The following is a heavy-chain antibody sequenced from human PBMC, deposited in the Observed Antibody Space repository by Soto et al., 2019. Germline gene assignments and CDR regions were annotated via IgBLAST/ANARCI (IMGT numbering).Heavy chain of an antibody. CDR1: GFTFDYYA. CDR3: AKDTEHGGYGYYYGMDV. J-gene: IGHJ6*02. D-gene: IGHD6-13*01. V-gene: IGHV3-9*01. CDR2: ISWNSGSI. Sequence: GGSLTLTCAAYGFTFDYYALHWVRQAPGKGLEWVSGISWNSGSIGYADSVKGLFTISRDNAKNSLYLQMNSLRAEDTAWYYCAKDTEHGGYGYYYGMDVWGQGTTVTVSS.